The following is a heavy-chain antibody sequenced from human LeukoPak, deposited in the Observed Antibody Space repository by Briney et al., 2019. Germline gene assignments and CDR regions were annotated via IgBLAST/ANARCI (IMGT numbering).Heavy chain of an antibody. CDR2: MNPNSGNT. Sequence: GASVKVSCKASGYTFTSYDINWVRQATGQGLEWMGWMNPNSGNTGYAQKFQGRVTMTRNTSISTAYMELSSLRSEDTAVYYCARGGATHYYYYYMDVWGKGTTVTISS. J-gene: IGHJ6*03. CDR3: ARGGATHYYYYYMDV. V-gene: IGHV1-8*01. D-gene: IGHD4/OR15-4a*01. CDR1: GYTFTSYD.